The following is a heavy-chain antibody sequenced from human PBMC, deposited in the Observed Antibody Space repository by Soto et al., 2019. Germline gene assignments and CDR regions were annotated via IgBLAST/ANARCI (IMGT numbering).Heavy chain of an antibody. CDR2: IYYTGNT. D-gene: IGHD3-22*01. Sequence: QVQLQESGPGLVKPSQTLSLTCTVSGASISGGDYYWTWIRQPPGKGLEWIGSIYYTGNTYSNPSLKRRLAXSVDPSNNQFALRLTSVTAPDTAIYYCARATYDSSTYYLDYWGQGTLVTVSS. CDR3: ARATYDSSTYYLDY. J-gene: IGHJ4*02. CDR1: GASISGGDYY. V-gene: IGHV4-30-4*01.